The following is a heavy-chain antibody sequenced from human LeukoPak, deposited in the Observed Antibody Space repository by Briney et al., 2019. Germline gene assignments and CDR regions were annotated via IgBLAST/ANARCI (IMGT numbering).Heavy chain of an antibody. D-gene: IGHD3-22*01. J-gene: IGHJ4*02. CDR2: ISSSGSTI. V-gene: IGHV3-48*03. CDR1: GFTFSSYE. Sequence: GGSLRLSCAASGFTFSSYEMNWVRQAPGKGLEWVSYISSSGSTIYYADSVKGRFTISRDNAKNSLYLQMNSLRAEDTAVYYCATSITMIGENRGDYWGQGTLVPVSS. CDR3: ATSITMIGENRGDY.